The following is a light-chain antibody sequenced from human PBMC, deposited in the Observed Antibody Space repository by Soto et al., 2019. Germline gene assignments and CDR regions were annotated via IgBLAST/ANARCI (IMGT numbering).Light chain of an antibody. CDR1: QSVSSSY. V-gene: IGKV3-20*01. Sequence: IVLTQSPGTLSLSPWERATLSCRASQSVSSSYLAWYQQKPGQAPRLLIYGASSRATGTPDRFSGSGSGTQFTLTISRLEPEDFAVYYCQQYGSSPLTFGGGTKVDIK. CDR3: QQYGSSPLT. CDR2: GAS. J-gene: IGKJ4*01.